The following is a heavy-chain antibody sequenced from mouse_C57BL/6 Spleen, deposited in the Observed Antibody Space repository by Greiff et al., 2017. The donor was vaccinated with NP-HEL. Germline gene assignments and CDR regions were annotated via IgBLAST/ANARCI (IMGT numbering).Heavy chain of an antibody. CDR3: ARTGSKGWFAD. J-gene: IGHJ3*01. CDR2: IDPSDSYT. CDR1: GYTFTSYW. D-gene: IGHD1-1*01. Sequence: QVQLQQPGAELVMPGASVKLSCKASGYTFTSYWMHWVKQRPGQGLEWIGEIDPSDSYTNYNQKFKGKSTLTVDKSSSTAYMQLSSLTSEDSAVYDCARTGSKGWFADWGQGTLVTVAA. V-gene: IGHV1-69*01.